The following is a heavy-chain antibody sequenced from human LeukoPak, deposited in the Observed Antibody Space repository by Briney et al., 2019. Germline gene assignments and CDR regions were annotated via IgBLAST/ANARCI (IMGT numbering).Heavy chain of an antibody. J-gene: IGHJ4*02. Sequence: PSETLSLTCTVSGGSVSSGSYYWSWIRQPPGKGLEWIGYIYYSGSTNYNPSLKSRVTISVDTSKNQFSLKLSSVTAADTAVYYCARDRSCSGGSCYSDYRGQGTLVTVSS. CDR1: GGSVSSGSYY. D-gene: IGHD2-15*01. V-gene: IGHV4-61*01. CDR3: ARDRSCSGGSCYSDY. CDR2: IYYSGST.